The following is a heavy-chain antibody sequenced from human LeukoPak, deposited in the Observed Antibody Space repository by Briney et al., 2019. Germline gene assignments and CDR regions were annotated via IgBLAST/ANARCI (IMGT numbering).Heavy chain of an antibody. CDR3: ARGWRWLQRGAPFHY. V-gene: IGHV4-34*01. J-gene: IGHJ4*02. CDR2: INHSGST. Sequence: SETLSLTCAVYGGSFNGYYWSWIRQPPGKGLEWIGEINHSGSTNYNPSLKSRVTISVDTSKNQFSLKLSSVTAADTAVYYCARGWRWLQRGAPFHYWGQGTLVTVSS. D-gene: IGHD5-24*01. CDR1: GGSFNGYY.